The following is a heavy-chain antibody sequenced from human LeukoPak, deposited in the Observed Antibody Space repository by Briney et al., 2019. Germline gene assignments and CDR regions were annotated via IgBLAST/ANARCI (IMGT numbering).Heavy chain of an antibody. CDR3: ARRHSESGYDMTDFDY. D-gene: IGHD5-12*01. Sequence: GESLKISCKGSGYSFTDYWIAWVRQMPGKGLECMVIIYPGDSDTIYSPSFQGQVTMSADKSISTAYLQWSSLKASDTAMYYCARRHSESGYDMTDFDYWGQGTLVTVSS. CDR1: GYSFTDYW. V-gene: IGHV5-51*01. CDR2: IYPGDSDT. J-gene: IGHJ4*02.